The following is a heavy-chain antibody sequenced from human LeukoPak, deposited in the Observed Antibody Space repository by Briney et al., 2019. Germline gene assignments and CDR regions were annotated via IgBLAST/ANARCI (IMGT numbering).Heavy chain of an antibody. CDR1: GGSFSGYY. V-gene: IGHV4-34*01. CDR2: INHSGST. J-gene: IGHJ5*02. Sequence: SETLSLTCAVYGGSFSGYYWSWIRQPPGKGLEWIGEINHSGSTNYNPSLKSRVTISVDTSKNQFSLKLSSVTAADTAVYYCARGLSSYGSGSYYRDWFDPWGQGTLVTVSS. CDR3: ARGLSSYGSGSYYRDWFDP. D-gene: IGHD3-10*01.